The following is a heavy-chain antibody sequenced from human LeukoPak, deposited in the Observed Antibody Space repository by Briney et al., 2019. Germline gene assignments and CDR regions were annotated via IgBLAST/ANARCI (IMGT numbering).Heavy chain of an antibody. J-gene: IGHJ6*03. D-gene: IGHD3-3*01. CDR2: IYYSGST. CDR3: ASSTYYDFWSGYLTPGYYYYMDV. V-gene: IGHV4-39*07. CDR1: GGSISSYY. Sequence: PSETLSLTCTVSGGSISSYYWSWIRQPPGKGLEWIGSIYYSGSTYYNPSLKSRVTISVDTSKNQFSLKLSSVTAADAAVYYCASSTYYDFWSGYLTPGYYYYMDVWGKGTTVTVSS.